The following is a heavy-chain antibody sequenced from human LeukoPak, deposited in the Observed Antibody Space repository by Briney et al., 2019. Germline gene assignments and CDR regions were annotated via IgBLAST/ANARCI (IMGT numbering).Heavy chain of an antibody. J-gene: IGHJ4*02. D-gene: IGHD6-19*01. CDR2: IKQDGSEK. V-gene: IGHV3-7*01. CDR3: ARDRYSSGLGIFDY. CDR1: GFTFSSYW. Sequence: GGSLRLSCAASGFTFSSYWMSWVRQAPGKGLEWVANIKQDGSEKYYVDSVKGRFTISRDNAKNSLYLQMNSLRAEDTAVYYCARDRYSSGLGIFDYWGQGTLVTVSS.